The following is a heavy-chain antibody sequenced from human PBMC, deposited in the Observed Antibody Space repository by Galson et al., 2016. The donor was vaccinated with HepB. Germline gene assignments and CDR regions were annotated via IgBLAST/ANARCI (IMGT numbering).Heavy chain of an antibody. CDR1: EFTFNAYG. CDR3: AKGALQGGYYGFDV. Sequence: SLRLSCAASEFTFNAYGMIWVRQAPGKGLEWVSLIGATGGTTYYADSVKGRFTISRDNSKNTLYLQMNSLRAEDTAVYYCAKGALQGGYYGFDVWGQGTTVTDSS. D-gene: IGHD1-26*01. CDR2: IGATGGTT. J-gene: IGHJ6*02. V-gene: IGHV3-23*01.